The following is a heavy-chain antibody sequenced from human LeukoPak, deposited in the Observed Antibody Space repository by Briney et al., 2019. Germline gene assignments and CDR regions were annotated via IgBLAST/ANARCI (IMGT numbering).Heavy chain of an antibody. V-gene: IGHV3-21*06. Sequence: GGSLRLSCAASGFTFKINTMNWVRQAPGEGLQWIASIPSSASYTHYADSVLGRFTISRDNANNVLYLQMNNLRAEDTAVYYCVRGDSRDYWGQGTLVTVSS. D-gene: IGHD3-22*01. J-gene: IGHJ4*02. CDR3: VRGDSRDY. CDR2: IPSSASYT. CDR1: GFTFKINT.